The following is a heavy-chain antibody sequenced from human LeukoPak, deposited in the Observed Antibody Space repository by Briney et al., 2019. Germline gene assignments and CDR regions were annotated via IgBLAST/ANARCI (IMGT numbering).Heavy chain of an antibody. CDR3: ARGRVVVAATVLYYFDY. V-gene: IGHV1-8*01. CDR1: GYTFTSYD. J-gene: IGHJ4*02. CDR2: MNPNSGNT. Sequence: ASVKVSCKASGYTFTSYDINWVRQATGQGLEWMGWMNPNSGNTGYAQKFQGRVTMTRNTFISTAYMELSSLRSEDTAVYYCARGRVVVAATVLYYFDYWGQGTLVTVPS. D-gene: IGHD2-15*01.